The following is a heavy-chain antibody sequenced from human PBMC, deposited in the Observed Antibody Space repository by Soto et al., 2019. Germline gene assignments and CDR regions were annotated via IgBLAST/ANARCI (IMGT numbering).Heavy chain of an antibody. CDR2: VSYTGST. CDR3: ASRALDLNAHWSLAL. D-gene: IGHD1-1*01. V-gene: IGHV4-59*13. J-gene: IGHJ4*02. Sequence: SETLSLTCTVSGGSISSYYWSWIRQPPGKGLEWIGYVSYTGSTYYNPSLQSRVTISLGTSMNRFSLKVASVTAADTAVYYCASRALDLNAHWSLALWGKRNLVTVYS. CDR1: GGSISSYY.